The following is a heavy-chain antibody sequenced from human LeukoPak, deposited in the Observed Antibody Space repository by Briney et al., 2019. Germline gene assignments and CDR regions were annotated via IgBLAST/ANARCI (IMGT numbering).Heavy chain of an antibody. V-gene: IGHV4-30-2*01. CDR2: IYHSGST. CDR1: GGSISSGGYY. D-gene: IGHD2-8*01. J-gene: IGHJ4*02. CDR3: ASGVYCTNGVCYPYYFDY. Sequence: SQTLSLTCTVSGGSISSGGYYWSWIRQPPGKGLEWIGYIYHSGSTYYNPSLKSRVTISVDRSKNQFSLKLSSVTAADTAVYYCASGVYCTNGVCYPYYFDYWGQGTLVTVSS.